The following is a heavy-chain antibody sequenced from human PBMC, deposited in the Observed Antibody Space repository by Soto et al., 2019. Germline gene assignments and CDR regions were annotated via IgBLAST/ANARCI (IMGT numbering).Heavy chain of an antibody. CDR1: RFTFSSYA. CDR3: AKDLVGGDRYYGMDV. J-gene: IGHJ6*02. Sequence: GGSLRLSCAASRFTFSSYAMHWVRQAPGKGLEWVAVISYDGSKTDYADTVKGRFTISRDNSKNTLYLQMNSLRPEDTAVYSCAKDLVGGDRYYGMDVWGQGTTVTVSS. V-gene: IGHV3-30*18. D-gene: IGHD3-3*01. CDR2: ISYDGSKT.